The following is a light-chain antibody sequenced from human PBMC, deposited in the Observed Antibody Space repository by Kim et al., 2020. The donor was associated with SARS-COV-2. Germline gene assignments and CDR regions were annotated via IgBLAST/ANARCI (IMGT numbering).Light chain of an antibody. CDR1: SLRSYY. CDR2: GKN. CDR3: KSRDNSGNHVV. J-gene: IGLJ3*02. Sequence: SSELTQDPAVSVALGQTVRITCQGDSLRSYYATWYQQKPGQAPILVIYGKNNRPSEIPDRFSGSSSGNTASLTITGTQAEDEADYYCKSRDNSGNHVVFG. V-gene: IGLV3-19*01.